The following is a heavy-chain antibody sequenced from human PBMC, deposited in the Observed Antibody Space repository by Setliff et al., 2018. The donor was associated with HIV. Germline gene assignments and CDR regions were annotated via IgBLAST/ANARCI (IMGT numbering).Heavy chain of an antibody. Sequence: PGESLKISCKGSGYSFTSYWIGWVRQMPGKGLEWMGIIYPRDSKIRYSPSFQGQVTFSVDKSLNTAYLQWSSLKVSDSAIYYCVRYDVYEYGYQVFDIWGQGTTVTVSS. CDR1: GYSFTSYW. CDR3: VRYDVYEYGYQVFDI. J-gene: IGHJ3*02. V-gene: IGHV5-51*01. D-gene: IGHD5-12*01. CDR2: IYPRDSKI.